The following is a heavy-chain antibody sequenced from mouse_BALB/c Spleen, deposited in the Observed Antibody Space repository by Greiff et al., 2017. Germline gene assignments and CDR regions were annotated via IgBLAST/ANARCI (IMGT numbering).Heavy chain of an antibody. Sequence: QVQLQESGPGLVAPSQSLSITCTVSGFSLTGYGVNWVRQPPGKGLEWLGMIWGDGSTDYNSALKSRLSISKDNSKSQVFLKMNSLQTDDTARYYCAREGGCDDVDYWGEGTSVTVSS. CDR3: AREGGCDDVDY. J-gene: IGHJ4*01. CDR1: GFSLTGYG. V-gene: IGHV2-6-7*01. CDR2: IWGDGST.